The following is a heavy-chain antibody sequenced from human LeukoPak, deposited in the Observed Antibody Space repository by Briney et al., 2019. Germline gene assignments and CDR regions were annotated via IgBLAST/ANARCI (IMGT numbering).Heavy chain of an antibody. CDR2: INPNSGGT. CDR3: ARGDYDFWSGQIDY. CDR1: GYTFTGYY. Sequence: ASVKVSCKASGYTFTGYYMHWVRQAPGQGLEWMGWINPNSGGTNYAQKFQGRVTMTRDTSISTAYMELSRLRSDDTAVYYCARGDYDFWSGQIDYWGQGTLVTVSS. J-gene: IGHJ4*02. V-gene: IGHV1-2*02. D-gene: IGHD3-3*01.